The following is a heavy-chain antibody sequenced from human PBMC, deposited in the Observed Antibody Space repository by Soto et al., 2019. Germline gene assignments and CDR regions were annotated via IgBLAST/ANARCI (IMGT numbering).Heavy chain of an antibody. J-gene: IGHJ4*02. CDR2: IIPIFGTA. CDR3: ARPRRDGYNFDY. V-gene: IGHV1-69*12. Sequence: QVQLVQSGAEVKKPGSSVKVSCKASGGTFSSYAISWVRQAPGQGLEWMGGIIPIFGTANYAQKFQGRVTIXAXXSTSTAYMELSSLRSEDTAVYYCARPRRDGYNFDYWGQGTLVTVSS. CDR1: GGTFSSYA. D-gene: IGHD5-12*01.